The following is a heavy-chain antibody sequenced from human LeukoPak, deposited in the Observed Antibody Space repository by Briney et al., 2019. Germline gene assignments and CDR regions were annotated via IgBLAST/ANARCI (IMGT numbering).Heavy chain of an antibody. CDR2: ISSSSSTI. D-gene: IGHD3-3*01. J-gene: IGHJ4*02. V-gene: IGHV3-48*04. CDR1: GFTLRSYS. CDR3: AKDAQIWSGYYHYFDY. Sequence: GGSLRLSCAASGFTLRSYSMNWVRQAPGKGLEWVSYISSSSSTIYYADSVKGRFTISRDNAKNSLYLQMNSLRAEDTAVYYCAKDAQIWSGYYHYFDYWGQGTLVTVSS.